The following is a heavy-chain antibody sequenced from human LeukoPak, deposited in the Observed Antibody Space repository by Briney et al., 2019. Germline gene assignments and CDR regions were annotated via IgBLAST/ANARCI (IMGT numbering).Heavy chain of an antibody. J-gene: IGHJ5*02. V-gene: IGHV5-51*01. D-gene: IGHD2-21*02. CDR1: GYSFTSYW. CDR2: IYPGDSDT. CDR3: ARLPCGDCYPPDNWFDP. Sequence: PGESLKISCKGSGYSFTSYWIGWVRQMPGKGLEWMGIIYPGDSDTRYSPSFQGQVTISADKSISTAYLQWSSLKASDTAMYYCARLPCGDCYPPDNWFDPWGQGTLVTVSS.